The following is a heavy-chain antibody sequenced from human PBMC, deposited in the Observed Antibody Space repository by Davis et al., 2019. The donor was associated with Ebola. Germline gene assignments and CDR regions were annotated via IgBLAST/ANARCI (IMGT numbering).Heavy chain of an antibody. J-gene: IGHJ5*02. D-gene: IGHD2-2*01. Sequence: SETLSLTCAAYGGSFSGYYWRWIRQPPGKGLEWIGEINHSGSTNYTPSLKSRVTISVDTSKNQFSLKLSSVTAADTAVYYCAYTADIVVVPAQNWFDPWGQGTLVTVSS. V-gene: IGHV4-34*01. CDR3: AYTADIVVVPAQNWFDP. CDR1: GGSFSGYY. CDR2: INHSGST.